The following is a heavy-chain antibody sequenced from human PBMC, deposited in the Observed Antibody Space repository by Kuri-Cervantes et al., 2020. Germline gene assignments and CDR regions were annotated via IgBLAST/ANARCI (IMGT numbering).Heavy chain of an antibody. Sequence: SLKISCAASGFTFDDYAMHWVRQAPGKGLEWVSGISWNIGSIGYADSVKGRFTISRDNAKSSLYLQMNSLRAEDTAVYYCARDSGYDSRGAFDYWGQGTLVTVSS. D-gene: IGHD3-22*01. CDR1: GFTFDDYA. J-gene: IGHJ4*02. CDR3: ARDSGYDSRGAFDY. V-gene: IGHV3-9*01. CDR2: ISWNIGSI.